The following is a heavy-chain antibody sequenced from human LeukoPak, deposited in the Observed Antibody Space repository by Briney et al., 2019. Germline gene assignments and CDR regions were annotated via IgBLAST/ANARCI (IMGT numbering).Heavy chain of an antibody. D-gene: IGHD5/OR15-5a*01. CDR2: INEDGSEK. Sequence: PGGSLRLSCAASGFTFSSFWMSSVRQAPGKGLEWVANINEDGSEKYCVDSVRGRFTISRDNAKNSLYLQMNSLRAEDTAVYYCAGRPSSTIPWGQGTLVTVSS. V-gene: IGHV3-7*01. CDR1: GFTFSSFW. J-gene: IGHJ4*02. CDR3: AGRPSSTIP.